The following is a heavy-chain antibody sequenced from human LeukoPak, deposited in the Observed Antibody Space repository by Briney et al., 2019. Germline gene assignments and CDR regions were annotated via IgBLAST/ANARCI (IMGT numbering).Heavy chain of an antibody. Sequence: PGGSLRLSCAASGFTFSSYAMHWVRQAPGKGLEWVAVISYDGSNKYYADSVKGRFTISRDNSKNTLYLQMNSLRAEDTAVYYCAKDPVAGSKGGGADFDYWGQGTLVTVSS. CDR2: ISYDGSNK. V-gene: IGHV3-30-3*01. CDR1: GFTFSSYA. D-gene: IGHD6-19*01. CDR3: AKDPVAGSKGGGADFDY. J-gene: IGHJ4*02.